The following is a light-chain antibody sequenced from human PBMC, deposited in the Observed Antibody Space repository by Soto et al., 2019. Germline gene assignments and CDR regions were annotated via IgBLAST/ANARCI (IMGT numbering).Light chain of an antibody. J-gene: IGLJ1*01. CDR3: SSFTTSHTYV. CDR1: SVDVGAYDF. Sequence: QSALTQPHSVSGSPGQSVTISCTGTSVDVGAYDFVSWYQQHPGKAPKLLIYVVSGRPSGVPHRFSGSKSGNAVSLTISGLQAEDEADYYCSSFTTSHTYVFGTGTKAPS. CDR2: VVS. V-gene: IGLV2-11*01.